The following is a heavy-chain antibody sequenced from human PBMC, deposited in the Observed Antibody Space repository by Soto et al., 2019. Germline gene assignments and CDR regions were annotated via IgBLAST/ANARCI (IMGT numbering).Heavy chain of an antibody. J-gene: IGHJ6*02. Sequence: EVQLVESGGGLVKPGGSLRLSCAASGFTFSSYSMNWVRQAPGKGLEWVSSISSSSSYIYYADSVKGRFTISRDNAKNSLYLQMNSLRAEDRAVYYCARKYSSSSWMDVWGQGTTVTVSS. V-gene: IGHV3-21*01. CDR1: GFTFSSYS. D-gene: IGHD6-13*01. CDR2: ISSSSSYI. CDR3: ARKYSSSSWMDV.